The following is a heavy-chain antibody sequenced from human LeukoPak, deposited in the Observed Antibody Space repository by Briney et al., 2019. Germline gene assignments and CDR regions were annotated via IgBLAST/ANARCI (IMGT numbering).Heavy chain of an antibody. CDR1: GYTFTSYD. V-gene: IGHV1-8*03. CDR3: ARTIGDWFDP. Sequence: ASVKVSCKASGYTFTSYDINWVRQATGQGLEWMGWMNPSSGNTGYAQKFQGRVTITADESTSTAYMELSSLRSEDTAVYYCARTIGDWFDPWGQGTLVTVSS. D-gene: IGHD3-9*01. J-gene: IGHJ5*02. CDR2: MNPSSGNT.